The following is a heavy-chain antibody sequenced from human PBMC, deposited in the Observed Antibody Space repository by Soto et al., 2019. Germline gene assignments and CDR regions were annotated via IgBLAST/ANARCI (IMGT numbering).Heavy chain of an antibody. CDR1: GFTFSSYG. J-gene: IGHJ4*02. CDR3: ATGRVMTTVTGGFDY. D-gene: IGHD4-17*01. Sequence: QVQLVESGGGVVQPGRSLRLSCAASGFTFSSYGMHWVRQAPGKGLEWVAVISYDGSNKYYADSVKGRFTISRDNSKNTLYLQMNSLRAEDTAVYYCATGRVMTTVTGGFDYWGQGTLVTFSS. CDR2: ISYDGSNK. V-gene: IGHV3-30*03.